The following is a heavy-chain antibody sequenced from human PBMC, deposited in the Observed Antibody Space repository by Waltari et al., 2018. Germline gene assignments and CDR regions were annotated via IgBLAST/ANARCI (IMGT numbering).Heavy chain of an antibody. CDR1: GGSFSGYY. J-gene: IGHJ6*03. Sequence: QVQLQQWGAGLLKPSETLSLTCAVYGGSFSGYYWSWIRQPPGKGLEWIGEINHSGSTTYNPSLKSRVTISVDTSKNQFSLKLSSVTAADTAVYYCARGRPIVAGTYYYYYYMDVWGKGTTVPVSS. D-gene: IGHD5-12*01. CDR3: ARGRPIVAGTYYYYYYMDV. V-gene: IGHV4-34*01. CDR2: INHSGST.